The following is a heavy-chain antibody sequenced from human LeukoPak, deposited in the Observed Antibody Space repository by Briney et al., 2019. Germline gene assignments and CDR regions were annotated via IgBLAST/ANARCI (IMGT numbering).Heavy chain of an antibody. J-gene: IGHJ3*02. CDR2: ISYDGSNK. V-gene: IGHV3-30-3*01. Sequence: PGRSLRLSCAASGFTFSSYAMHWVRQAPGKGLEWVAVISYDGSNKYYADSVKGRFTISRDNSKNTLYLQMNSLRAEDTAVYYCARDNRGDSSGYYFREPGSSPDAFDIWGQGTMVTVSS. D-gene: IGHD3-22*01. CDR3: ARDNRGDSSGYYFREPGSSPDAFDI. CDR1: GFTFSSYA.